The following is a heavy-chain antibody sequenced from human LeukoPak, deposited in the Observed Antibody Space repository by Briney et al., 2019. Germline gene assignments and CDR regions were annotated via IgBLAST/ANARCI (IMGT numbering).Heavy chain of an antibody. D-gene: IGHD6-13*01. Sequence: TSVKVSCKASGYTFTSYGISWVRQAPGQGLEWMGWISAYNGNTNYAQKLQGRVTMTTDTSTSTAYMELRSLRSDDTAVYYCARVLFSSSWYHNYYYYYGMDVWGQGTTVTVSS. CDR3: ARVLFSSSWYHNYYYYYGMDV. V-gene: IGHV1-18*01. CDR2: ISAYNGNT. J-gene: IGHJ6*02. CDR1: GYTFTSYG.